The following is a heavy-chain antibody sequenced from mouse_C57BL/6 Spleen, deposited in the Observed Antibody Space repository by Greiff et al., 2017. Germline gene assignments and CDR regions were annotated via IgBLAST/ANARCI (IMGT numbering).Heavy chain of an antibody. D-gene: IGHD3-2*02. CDR2: INPSTGGT. CDR3: ARYRSSGYFPFAY. J-gene: IGHJ3*01. CDR1: GYSFTGYY. Sequence: VQLQQSGPELVKPGASVKISCKASGYSFTGYYMNWVKQSPEKSLEWIGEINPSTGGTTYNQKFKAKATLTVDKSSSTAYMQLKSLTSEDSAVYYCARYRSSGYFPFAYWGQGTLVTVSA. V-gene: IGHV1-42*01.